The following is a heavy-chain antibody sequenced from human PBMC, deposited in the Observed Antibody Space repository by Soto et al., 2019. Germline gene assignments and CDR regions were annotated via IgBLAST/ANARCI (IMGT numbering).Heavy chain of an antibody. D-gene: IGHD6-13*01. CDR3: AKNWIAAAGTPYNWFDP. Sequence: PGGSLRLSCAASGFTFSSYAMSWVRQAPGKGLEWVSAISGSGGSTYYADSVKGRFTISRDNSKNTLYLQMNSLRAEDTAVYYCAKNWIAAAGTPYNWFDPWGQGTLVTVSS. J-gene: IGHJ5*02. CDR2: ISGSGGST. V-gene: IGHV3-23*01. CDR1: GFTFSSYA.